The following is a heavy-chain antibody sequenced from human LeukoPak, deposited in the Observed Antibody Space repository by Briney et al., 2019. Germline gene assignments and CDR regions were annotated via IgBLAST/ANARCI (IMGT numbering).Heavy chain of an antibody. D-gene: IGHD2-15*01. V-gene: IGHV4-4*02. CDR1: GGSISSSNW. J-gene: IGHJ5*02. Sequence: PSGTLSLTCAVSGGSISSSNWWSWVRQPPGKGLEWIGEIYHSGSTNYNPSLKSRVTISVDKSKNQFSLKLSSVTAADTAVYYCARAQVVVAAINWFDPWGQGTLVTVSS. CDR2: IYHSGST. CDR3: ARAQVVVAAINWFDP.